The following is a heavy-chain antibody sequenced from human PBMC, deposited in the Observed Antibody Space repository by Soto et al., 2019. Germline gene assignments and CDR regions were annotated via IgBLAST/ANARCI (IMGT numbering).Heavy chain of an antibody. V-gene: IGHV4-31*03. CDR1: GGSISSGGYY. Sequence: SETLSLTCTVSGGSISSGGYYWNWIRQHPGKGLEWIGYIYYSGSTYYNPSLKSRVTISVDTSKNQFSLKLSSVTAADTAVYYRAGGSDVWGSYRIFDYWGQGTLVTVSS. D-gene: IGHD3-16*02. CDR2: IYYSGST. J-gene: IGHJ4*02. CDR3: AGGSDVWGSYRIFDY.